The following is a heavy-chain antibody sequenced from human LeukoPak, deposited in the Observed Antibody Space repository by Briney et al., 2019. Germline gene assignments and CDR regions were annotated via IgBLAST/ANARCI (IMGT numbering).Heavy chain of an antibody. Sequence: PSETLSLTCTVSGGSISSYYWSWIRQPPGKGLEWIGYIYYSGSTNYNPPLKSRVTISVDTSKNQFSLKLSSVTVADTAVYYCARDGLDNAFDIWGQGTMATVSS. D-gene: IGHD3-9*01. V-gene: IGHV4-59*01. CDR1: GGSISSYY. J-gene: IGHJ3*02. CDR3: ARDGLDNAFDI. CDR2: IYYSGST.